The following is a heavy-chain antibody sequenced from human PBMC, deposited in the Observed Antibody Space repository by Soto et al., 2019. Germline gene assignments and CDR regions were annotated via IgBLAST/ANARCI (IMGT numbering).Heavy chain of an antibody. J-gene: IGHJ4*02. V-gene: IGHV1-69*12. CDR1: GGTFSSYA. CDR3: ARASQEYYDSSAPWDY. D-gene: IGHD3-22*01. Sequence: QVQLVQSGAEVKKPGSSVKVPCKASGGTFSSYAISWVRQAPGQGLEWMGGIIPIFGTANYAQKFQGRVTITADESTSTAYMELSSLRSEDTAVYYCARASQEYYDSSAPWDYWGQGTLVTVSS. CDR2: IIPIFGTA.